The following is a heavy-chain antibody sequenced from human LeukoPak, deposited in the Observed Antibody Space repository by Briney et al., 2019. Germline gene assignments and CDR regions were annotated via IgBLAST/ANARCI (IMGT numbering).Heavy chain of an antibody. Sequence: GGSLRLSCAASGFTFSSYWMSWVRQAPGKGLEWVANIKQDGSEKYYVDSVKGRFTISRDNAKNSLYLQMNSLRAEDTAAYYCARDRDYGDYLNAFDIWGQGTMVTVSS. CDR1: GFTFSSYW. CDR3: ARDRDYGDYLNAFDI. V-gene: IGHV3-7*01. D-gene: IGHD4-17*01. CDR2: IKQDGSEK. J-gene: IGHJ3*02.